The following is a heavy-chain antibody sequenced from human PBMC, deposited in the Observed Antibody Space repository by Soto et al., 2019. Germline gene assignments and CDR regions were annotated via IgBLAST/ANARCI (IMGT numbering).Heavy chain of an antibody. J-gene: IGHJ4*02. Sequence: YCRMLENATQTLTLTFTFSVFSLCTSGMCVSWIRQPPAKALEWLSLIDYYDDKYYRTSLKTRLTISQDTSHTQIVLTITNIEPVDTATCHCARARGYSSGPDYLRQGTLVPVSS. CDR3: ARARGYSSGPDY. D-gene: IGHD5-18*01. V-gene: IGHV2-70*01. CDR2: IDYYDDK. CDR1: VFSLCTSGMC.